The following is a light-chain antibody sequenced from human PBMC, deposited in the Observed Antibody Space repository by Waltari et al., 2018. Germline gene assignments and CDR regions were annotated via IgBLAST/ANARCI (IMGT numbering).Light chain of an antibody. CDR3: PHYVSLPVT. CDR2: GAS. J-gene: IGKJ1*01. CDR1: QSVSRA. Sequence: EIVLTQSPDTLSLSPGERATLSCRASQSVSRALVWCQQKPGQAPRLRMYGASSRATGIPDRFSGSGSGTDFSLTISRLEPEDFAVYYCPHYVSLPVTFGQGTKVEIK. V-gene: IGKV3-20*01.